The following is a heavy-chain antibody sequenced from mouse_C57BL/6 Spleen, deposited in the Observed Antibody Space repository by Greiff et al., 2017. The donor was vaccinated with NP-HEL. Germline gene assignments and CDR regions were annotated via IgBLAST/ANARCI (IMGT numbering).Heavy chain of an antibody. CDR2: ISDGGSYT. Sequence: VQLKESGGGLVKPGGSLKLSCAASGFTFSSYAMSWVRQTPEKRLEWVATISDGGSYTYYPDNVKGRFTISRDNAKNNLYLQMSHLKSEDTAMYYCARDHGSTQDYFDYWGQGTTLTVSS. CDR1: GFTFSSYA. V-gene: IGHV5-4*01. CDR3: ARDHGSTQDYFDY. J-gene: IGHJ2*01. D-gene: IGHD1-1*01.